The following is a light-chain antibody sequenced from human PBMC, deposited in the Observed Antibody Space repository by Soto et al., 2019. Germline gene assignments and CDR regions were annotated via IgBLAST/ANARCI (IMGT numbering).Light chain of an antibody. Sequence: IQMTQSSSTLSASVGDSVTITCRASQSISSWLAWYQQKPGKAPKLLIYKASSLESGVPSRFSGSGSGTDFTLTVSSLKPEDFATYYCQQANSFPPTFGGGTKVDIK. CDR2: KAS. V-gene: IGKV1-5*03. J-gene: IGKJ4*01. CDR1: QSISSW. CDR3: QQANSFPPT.